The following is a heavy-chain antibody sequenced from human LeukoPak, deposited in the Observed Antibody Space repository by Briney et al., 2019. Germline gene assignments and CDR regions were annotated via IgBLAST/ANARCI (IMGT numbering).Heavy chain of an antibody. Sequence: SVKVSCKASGGTFSSYAISWVRQAPGQGLEWMGGIIPIFGTANYAQKFQGRVTITTDESTSTAYMELSSLRSEDTAVYYCARGGPIAVAGSSPPHYFDYWGQGTQVTVSS. D-gene: IGHD6-19*01. V-gene: IGHV1-69*05. CDR3: ARGGPIAVAGSSPPHYFDY. CDR1: GGTFSSYA. CDR2: IIPIFGTA. J-gene: IGHJ4*02.